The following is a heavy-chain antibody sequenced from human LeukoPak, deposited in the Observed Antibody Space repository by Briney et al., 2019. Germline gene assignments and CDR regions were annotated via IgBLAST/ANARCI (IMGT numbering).Heavy chain of an antibody. D-gene: IGHD3-22*01. CDR2: ISSSSSTI. CDR1: GFTFSSYS. J-gene: IGHJ4*02. CDR3: ARTRGPPGYYDSYGY. V-gene: IGHV3-48*01. Sequence: GSLRLSCAASGFTFSSYSMNWVRQAPGKGLEWVSYISSSSSTIYYADSVKGRFTISRDNAKNSLYLQMNSLRAEDTAVYYCARTRGPPGYYDSYGYWGQGTLVTVSS.